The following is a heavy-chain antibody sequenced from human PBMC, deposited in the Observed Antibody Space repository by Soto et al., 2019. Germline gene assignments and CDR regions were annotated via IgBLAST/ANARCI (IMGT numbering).Heavy chain of an antibody. J-gene: IGHJ4*02. CDR2: IIPIFGTA. Sequence: SVKVSCKASGGTFSSYAISWVRQAPGQGLEWMGGIIPIFGTANYAQKFQGRVTITADESTSTAYMELSSLRSEDTAVYYCARDSYYDSSGPIGIFDYWGQGTLVTVSS. CDR1: GGTFSSYA. CDR3: ARDSYYDSSGPIGIFDY. V-gene: IGHV1-69*13. D-gene: IGHD3-22*01.